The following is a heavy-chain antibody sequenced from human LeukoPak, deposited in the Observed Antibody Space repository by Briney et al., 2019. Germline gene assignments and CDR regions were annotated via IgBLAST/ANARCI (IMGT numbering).Heavy chain of an antibody. CDR2: ITTNADST. Sequence: GGSLRLSCAASGFTFNTYAMNWARQAPGKGLEWVSGITTNADSTYYADSVKGRFTLSRDNSKSTLYLQMNSLRAEDTAIYYCAKVANNFWSGLDYWGQGALVTVSS. V-gene: IGHV3-23*01. D-gene: IGHD3-3*01. CDR1: GFTFNTYA. CDR3: AKVANNFWSGLDY. J-gene: IGHJ4*02.